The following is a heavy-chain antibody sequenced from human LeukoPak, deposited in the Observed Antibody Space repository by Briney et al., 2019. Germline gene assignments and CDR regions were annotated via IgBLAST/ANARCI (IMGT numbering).Heavy chain of an antibody. J-gene: IGHJ4*02. CDR1: GFTFSSYG. Sequence: PGGSLRLSCAASGFTFSSYGMHWVRQAPGKGLEWVSTTSGSGVSTYHADSVKGRFTISRDNSKNTLYLQMNSLRAEDTAVYYCAKDRGYSYGSGTDYWGQGTLVTVSS. CDR3: AKDRGYSYGSGTDY. CDR2: TSGSGVST. D-gene: IGHD5-18*01. V-gene: IGHV3-23*01.